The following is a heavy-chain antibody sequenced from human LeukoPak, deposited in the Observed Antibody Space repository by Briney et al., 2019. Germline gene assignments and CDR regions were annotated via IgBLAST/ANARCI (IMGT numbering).Heavy chain of an antibody. CDR3: AGAQGISARW. Sequence: GGSLRLSCAASGLTVSSNYMNWVRQAPGKGLEWVSVIYSDGNTYYADSVKGRFTISRDNSKNTLYLQMNRLRAEDTAVYYCAGAQGISARWWGQGTLVTVSS. V-gene: IGHV3-53*01. CDR1: GLTVSSNY. J-gene: IGHJ4*02. D-gene: IGHD6-6*01. CDR2: IYSDGNT.